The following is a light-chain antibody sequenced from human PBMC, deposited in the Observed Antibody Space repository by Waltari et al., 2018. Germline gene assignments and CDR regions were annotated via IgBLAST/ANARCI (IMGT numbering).Light chain of an antibody. CDR1: QSVSSSY. J-gene: IGKJ4*01. V-gene: IGKV3-20*01. Sequence: IVLTHSPGTPSLCPGESATLSCRAGQSVSSSYLAWYQQNPGQAPRLLIYGASSRATGSPDRFSGSGSGTDFTLTISRLEPEDFAVYYCQQYGSSPLTFGGGTKVEIK. CDR3: QQYGSSPLT. CDR2: GAS.